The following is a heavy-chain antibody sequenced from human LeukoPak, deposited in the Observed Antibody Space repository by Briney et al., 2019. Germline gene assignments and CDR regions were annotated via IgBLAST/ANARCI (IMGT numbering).Heavy chain of an antibody. CDR1: GGTFSSYA. Sequence: ASVKVSCKASGGTFSSYAISWVRQAPGQGLEWMGGIIPIFGTANYAQKFQGRVTITTDESTSTAYMELSSLRSEDTAVYYCARDRGGSGWHSFFDYWGQGTLVTVSS. CDR3: ARDRGGSGWHSFFDY. J-gene: IGHJ4*02. V-gene: IGHV1-69*05. CDR2: IIPIFGTA. D-gene: IGHD6-19*01.